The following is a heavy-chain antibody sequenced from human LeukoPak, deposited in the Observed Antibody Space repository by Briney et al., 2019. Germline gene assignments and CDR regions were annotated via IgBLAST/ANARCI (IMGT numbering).Heavy chain of an antibody. D-gene: IGHD3-9*01. CDR2: INHSGST. Sequence: SETLSLTCNVSSYSIRNGYYWSWIRQPPGKGLEWIGEINHSGSTNYNPSLKSRVTISVDTSKNQFSLKLSSVTAADTAVYYCASLRLLRYFDWLPSDYYYGMDVWGQGTTVTVSS. J-gene: IGHJ6*02. CDR3: ASLRLLRYFDWLPSDYYYGMDV. V-gene: IGHV4-34*01. CDR1: SYSIRNGYY.